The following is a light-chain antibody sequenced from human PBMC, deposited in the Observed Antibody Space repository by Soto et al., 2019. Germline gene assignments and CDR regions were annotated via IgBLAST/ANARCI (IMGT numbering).Light chain of an antibody. V-gene: IGKV4-1*01. CDR2: WAS. CDR3: QQYYSPPRYT. J-gene: IGKJ2*01. CDR1: QNVLYSSNNKNL. Sequence: DIVMTQSPEYLAVSLGERATINCKSSQNVLYSSNNKNLIAWYQQQPGQPPKLLIYWASTRESGVPYRFSGSGSGRDFTLTISRPQAEDVAVYYCQQYYSPPRYTFGQGTRVAIK.